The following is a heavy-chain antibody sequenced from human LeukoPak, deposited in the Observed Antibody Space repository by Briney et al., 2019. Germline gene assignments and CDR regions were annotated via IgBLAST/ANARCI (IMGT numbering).Heavy chain of an antibody. CDR3: ARVTYYDFWSGYSREGSYYFDY. D-gene: IGHD3-3*01. CDR1: GYTFTSYG. V-gene: IGHV1-18*01. Sequence: ASVKVSCKASGYTFTSYGISWVRQAPGQGLEWMGWISAYNGNTNYAQKLQGRVTMTTDTATSTAYMELRRLRSDDTAVYYCARVTYYDFWSGYSREGSYYFDYWGQGTLVTVSS. CDR2: ISAYNGNT. J-gene: IGHJ4*02.